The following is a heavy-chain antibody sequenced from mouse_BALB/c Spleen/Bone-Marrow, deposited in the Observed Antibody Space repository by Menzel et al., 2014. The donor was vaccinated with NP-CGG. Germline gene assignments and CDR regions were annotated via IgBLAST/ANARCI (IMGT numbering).Heavy chain of an antibody. Sequence: EVHLVESGGGLVQPGGSLRLSCATSGFTFSDYYTSWVRQPPGKALEWLGFIRNKAKGYTTEYIPSVKGRFTISRDNSQSMLHLQMNTLRAEDSATYYCARDRNNDIHWYLDVWGAGTTVTVSS. CDR3: ARDRNNDIHWYLDV. J-gene: IGHJ1*01. V-gene: IGHV7-3*02. D-gene: IGHD2-12*01. CDR1: GFTFSDYY. CDR2: IRNKAKGYTT.